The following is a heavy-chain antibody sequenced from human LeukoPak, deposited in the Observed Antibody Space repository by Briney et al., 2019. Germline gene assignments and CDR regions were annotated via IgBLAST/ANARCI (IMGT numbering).Heavy chain of an antibody. Sequence: SETLSLTCTVSDDSITSSYWSWIRQAPGTGLEWIGYSSNSGVSNYKPFLRGRVTMSVDTSKNQFSLMLSSVTAADTAVYYCARHGSWYNYFDPWGQGTLVIVSS. V-gene: IGHV4-59*01. CDR1: DDSITSSY. CDR2: SSNSGVS. D-gene: IGHD3-10*01. J-gene: IGHJ5*02. CDR3: ARHGSWYNYFDP.